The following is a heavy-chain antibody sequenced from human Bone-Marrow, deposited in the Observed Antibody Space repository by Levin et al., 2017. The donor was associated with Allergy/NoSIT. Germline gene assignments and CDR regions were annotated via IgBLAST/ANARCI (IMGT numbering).Heavy chain of an antibody. Sequence: GESLKISCAASGFTFSSYTMNWVRQAPGKGLEWVSSIRGSSSYITFSDSVKGRLTISRDNAKNSLYLQMNNLRAEDTAVYYCARRNDFWSRTHGGYYFFLDVWGKGTTVTVSS. CDR1: GFTFSSYT. J-gene: IGHJ6*03. CDR2: IRGSSSYI. D-gene: IGHD3-3*01. CDR3: ARRNDFWSRTHGGYYFFLDV. V-gene: IGHV3-21*01.